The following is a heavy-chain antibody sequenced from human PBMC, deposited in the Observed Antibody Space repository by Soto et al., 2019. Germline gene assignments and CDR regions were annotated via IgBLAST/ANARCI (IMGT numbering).Heavy chain of an antibody. CDR3: ARLPMVRGVISYYYYYMDV. CDR2: INHSGST. Sequence: SETLSLTCAVYGGSFSGYYWSWIRQPPGKGLEWIGEINHSGSTNYNPSLKSRVTISVDTSKNQFSLKLSSVTAADMAVYYCARLPMVRGVISYYYYYMDVWGKGTTVTVSS. J-gene: IGHJ6*03. CDR1: GGSFSGYY. V-gene: IGHV4-34*01. D-gene: IGHD3-10*01.